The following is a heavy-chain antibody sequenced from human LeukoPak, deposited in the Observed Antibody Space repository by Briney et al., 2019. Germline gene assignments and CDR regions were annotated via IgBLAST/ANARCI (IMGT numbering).Heavy chain of an antibody. V-gene: IGHV4-59*01. CDR1: GGSISSYY. J-gene: IGHJ4*02. D-gene: IGHD6-19*01. Sequence: SETLSLTCTVSGGSISSYYWSWLRQPPGKGLEWIGYIYYSGSTNYNPSLKSRVTISVDTSKNQFSLKLSSVTAADTAVYYCARSRYSSDWYDYWGQGTLVTVSS. CDR3: ARSRYSSDWYDY. CDR2: IYYSGST.